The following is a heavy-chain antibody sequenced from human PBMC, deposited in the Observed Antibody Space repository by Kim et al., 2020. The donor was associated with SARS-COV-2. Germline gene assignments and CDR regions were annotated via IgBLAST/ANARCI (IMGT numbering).Heavy chain of an antibody. CDR3: AVDLSGDY. D-gene: IGHD3-10*01. V-gene: IGHV3-23*01. CDR1: GFPFINYA. J-gene: IGHJ4*02. Sequence: GGSLRLSCAASGFPFINYAMTWVRQAPGKGLEWVSSISGTATSTYYADSVKGRFTISRANSKNRLYLQMDSLRAEDTAIYYCAVDLSGDYWGQGTLVTVSS. CDR2: ISGTATST.